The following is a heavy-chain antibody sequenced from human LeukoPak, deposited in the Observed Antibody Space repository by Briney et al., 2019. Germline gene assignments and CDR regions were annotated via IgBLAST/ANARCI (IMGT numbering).Heavy chain of an antibody. CDR1: GFTVRNNY. V-gene: IGHV3-66*01. D-gene: IGHD5-18*01. Sequence: PGRSLRLSCEASGFTVRNNYMTWVRQAPGQGLDWVSVIYSGGGTYYADSVKDRFTISRDNSKNTLFLQMNSLRVEDSAVYYCTRVFAYSYGDFDNWGQGTLVAVSS. CDR3: TRVFAYSYGDFDN. J-gene: IGHJ4*02. CDR2: IYSGGGT.